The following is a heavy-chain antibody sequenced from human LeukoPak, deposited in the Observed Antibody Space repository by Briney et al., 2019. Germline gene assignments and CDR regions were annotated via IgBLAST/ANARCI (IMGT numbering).Heavy chain of an antibody. J-gene: IGHJ4*02. CDR2: IYHSGST. CDR1: GYSISSSYY. V-gene: IGHV4-38-2*02. CDR3: ATIPAGILGY. Sequence: PSETLSLTCTVSGYSISSSYYWGWIRQPPGKGLEWIGSIYHSGSTYYNPSLKSRVIISVDTSKNQFSLKLSSVTAADTAVYYCATIPAGILGYWGQGTLVTVSS. D-gene: IGHD2/OR15-2a*01.